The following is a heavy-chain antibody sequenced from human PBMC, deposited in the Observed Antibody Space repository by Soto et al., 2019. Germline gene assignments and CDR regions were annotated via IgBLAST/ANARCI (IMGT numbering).Heavy chain of an antibody. CDR3: ARVRGGDGMAV. J-gene: IGHJ6*02. CDR2: LSGYNGNT. CDR1: GYTCSSYG. V-gene: IGHV1-18*01. Sequence: QVQLVQSGAAVKKPGASVKVSCKASGYTCSSYGISWVRPAPGQGLEWMGWLSGYNGNTNYAQKLHGRVTMTIDTSTSTGYMGLGALRSDDTAVYYCARVRGGDGMAVWCQGTTVTVSS. D-gene: IGHD3-16*01.